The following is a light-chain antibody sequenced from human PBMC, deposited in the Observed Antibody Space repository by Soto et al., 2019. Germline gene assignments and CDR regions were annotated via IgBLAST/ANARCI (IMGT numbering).Light chain of an antibody. CDR3: AAWDDSLSAYV. V-gene: IGLV1-47*01. Sequence: QSVLTQPPSASGTPGQRVTLSCSGSSSNVGITYVYWYQQLPGRAPKLLIYTNTQRPSGVPDRLSGSKSGTSASLAISGLRSEAEADYYCAAWDDSLSAYVFGTGTKLTVL. CDR2: TNT. CDR1: SSNVGITY. J-gene: IGLJ1*01.